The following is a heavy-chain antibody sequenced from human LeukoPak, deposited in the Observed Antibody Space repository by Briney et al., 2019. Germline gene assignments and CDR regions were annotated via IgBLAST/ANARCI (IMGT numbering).Heavy chain of an antibody. V-gene: IGHV3-23*01. CDR3: ARWGLGKGDGFDI. D-gene: IGHD5-24*01. Sequence: GGSLRLSCAASGFTFSTYAMSWVRQAPGKGLEWVSGISGSGDNTYYADSVKGRFAISRDNSKNTLYLQMNSLRAEDTAVYYCARWGLGKGDGFDIWGQGTMVTVSS. CDR2: ISGSGDNT. CDR1: GFTFSTYA. J-gene: IGHJ3*02.